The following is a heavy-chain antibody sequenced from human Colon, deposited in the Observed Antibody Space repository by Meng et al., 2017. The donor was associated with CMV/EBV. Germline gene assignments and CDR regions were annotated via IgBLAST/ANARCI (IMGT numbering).Heavy chain of an antibody. J-gene: IGHJ4*02. D-gene: IGHD5-18*01. CDR2: INYNGNII. V-gene: IGHV3-74*01. Sequence: FRGSLRHWVRLVPGKGLVWVARINYNGNIITYADSVKGRFTISRDNVKSTAFLQMNNLRAEDTAVYYCARDFFNATYSSPGDDFDYWGQGTLVTVSS. CDR3: ARDFFNATYSSPGDDFDY. CDR1: FRGSL.